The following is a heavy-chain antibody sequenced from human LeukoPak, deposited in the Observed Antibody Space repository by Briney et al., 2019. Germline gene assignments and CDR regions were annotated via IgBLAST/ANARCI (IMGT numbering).Heavy chain of an antibody. CDR1: GFTFSSYA. J-gene: IGHJ4*02. D-gene: IGHD3-22*01. CDR2: ISYDGSNK. CDR3: ARDGPGDYDRSGYYDY. Sequence: GGSLRLSCAASGFTFSSYAMHWVRQAPGKGLEWVAVISYDGSNKYYADSVKGRFTISRDNSENTLYLQMNSLRAEDTAVYYCARDGPGDYDRSGYYDYGGQGTLVTVSS. V-gene: IGHV3-30-3*01.